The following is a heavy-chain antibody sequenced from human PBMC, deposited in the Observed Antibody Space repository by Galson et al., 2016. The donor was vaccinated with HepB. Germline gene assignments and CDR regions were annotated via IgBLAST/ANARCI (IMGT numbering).Heavy chain of an antibody. J-gene: IGHJ6*02. CDR2: IYYSGGT. Sequence: TLSLTCTVSGGSISGGYYWSWIRQHPVKGLEWIGYIYYSGGTYYNPSLRSRVTISVDTSKNQFSLKLSSVTAADTAVYYCARGMGDYDFATYYYYGMDVWGQGTTVTVSS. CDR3: ARGMGDYDFATYYYYGMDV. CDR1: GGSISGGYY. V-gene: IGHV4-31*03. D-gene: IGHD5-12*01.